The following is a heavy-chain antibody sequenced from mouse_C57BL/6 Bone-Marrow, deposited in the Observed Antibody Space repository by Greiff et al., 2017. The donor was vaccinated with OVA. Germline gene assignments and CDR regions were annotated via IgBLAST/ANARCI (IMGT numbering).Heavy chain of an antibody. D-gene: IGHD1-1*01. CDR1: GFNITADY. Sequence: EVQLQQSGAELVRPGASVKLSCTASGFNITADYMHWVKQRPEQGLEWIGWIDPENGDTEYAQKFQGKATLTADKSSNTANLQLSSLTSEDTAVYYCTTDYYYGSSYGFAYWGQGTLVTVSA. J-gene: IGHJ3*01. CDR2: IDPENGDT. V-gene: IGHV14-4*01. CDR3: TTDYYYGSSYGFAY.